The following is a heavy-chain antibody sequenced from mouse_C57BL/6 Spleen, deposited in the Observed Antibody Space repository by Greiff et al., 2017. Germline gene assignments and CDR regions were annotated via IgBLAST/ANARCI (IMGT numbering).Heavy chain of an antibody. CDR1: GYTFTSYW. CDR2: IYPGSGST. D-gene: IGHD2-12*01. Sequence: QVQLQQPGAELVKPGASVKMSCKASGYTFTSYWITWVKQRPGQGLEWIGDIYPGSGSTNYNEQFKSKATLTVDTSSSTAYMQLSSLTSEDSAVXYCARYYRGMAMDYWGQGTSVTVSS. V-gene: IGHV1-55*01. CDR3: ARYYRGMAMDY. J-gene: IGHJ4*01.